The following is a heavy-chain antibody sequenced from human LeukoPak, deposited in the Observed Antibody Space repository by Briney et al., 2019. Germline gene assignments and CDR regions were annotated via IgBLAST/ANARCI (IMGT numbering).Heavy chain of an antibody. CDR3: ARESFESYYFDY. D-gene: IGHD1-26*01. CDR2: ISYDGSNK. Sequence: GGSLRLSCAASGFTFSSYAMHWVRQAPGKGLEWVAVISYDGSNKYYADSVKGRFTISRDNSKNTLYLQMNSLRAEDTAVYYCARESFESYYFDYWGQGTLVTVSS. CDR1: GFTFSSYA. J-gene: IGHJ4*02. V-gene: IGHV3-30*04.